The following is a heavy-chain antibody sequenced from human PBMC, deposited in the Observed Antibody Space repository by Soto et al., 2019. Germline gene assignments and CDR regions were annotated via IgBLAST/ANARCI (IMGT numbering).Heavy chain of an antibody. CDR3: ARDQGYCSAGSCYVAGY. CDR2: INSDGSTT. CDR1: GFTFSTYW. V-gene: IGHV3-74*01. Sequence: EVQLVESGGGLVQPGGSLTLSCAASGFTFSTYWMHWVRQAPGKGLVWVSRINSDGSTTDYADSVRGRFTISRDNAKNTLYLQMNSLRAEDTAVYYCARDQGYCSAGSCYVAGYWGQGTLVTVSS. D-gene: IGHD2-15*01. J-gene: IGHJ4*02.